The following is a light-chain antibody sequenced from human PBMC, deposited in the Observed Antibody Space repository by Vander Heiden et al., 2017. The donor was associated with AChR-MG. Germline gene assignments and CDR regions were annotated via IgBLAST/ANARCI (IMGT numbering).Light chain of an antibody. CDR3: STWDDSLNGPV. CDR2: ANN. CDR1: SSNIGDNS. J-gene: IGLJ3*02. Sequence: HSVLTHPPSASGTPGQRVPLSCSGSSSNIGDNSVNWYQQLPGTAPKLLISANNQRPSGVPDRFSGSKSGTSASLASSGLQSEDEGDYYCSTWDDSLNGPVFGGGTKVTVL. V-gene: IGLV1-44*01.